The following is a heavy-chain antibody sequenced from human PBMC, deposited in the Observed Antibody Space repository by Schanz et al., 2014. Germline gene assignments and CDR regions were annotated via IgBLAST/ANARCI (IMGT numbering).Heavy chain of an antibody. J-gene: IGHJ4*02. CDR2: INSAGTT. CDR1: GFSVSNTY. V-gene: IGHV3-66*01. CDR3: ARGRGYIIGQ. D-gene: IGHD3-10*01. Sequence: EVHLVESGGGLVQPGGSLRLSCAVSGFSVSNTYMHWVRQPPGKGLEWVSVINSAGTTYYADSVKGRFTFSRDSSKNTVYLQMDSLRADDTSVYYCARGRGYIIGQWGQGILVTVSS.